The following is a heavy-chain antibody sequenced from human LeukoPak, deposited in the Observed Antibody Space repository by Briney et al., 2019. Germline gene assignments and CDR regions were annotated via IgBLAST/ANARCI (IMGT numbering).Heavy chain of an antibody. V-gene: IGHV3-48*03. CDR1: GITFSLYE. J-gene: IGHJ4*02. CDR3: AKDSCISSRFLFDY. CDR2: ISRSGGTI. Sequence: GGSLRLSCAASGITFSLYEVNWVRQAPGKGLEWISYISRSGGTIYYADSGKGRFTTDRDNAKNSLYLKMNSLRVEDTAVYYCAKDSCISSRFLFDYWRQGVLVTVSS. D-gene: IGHD2-15*01.